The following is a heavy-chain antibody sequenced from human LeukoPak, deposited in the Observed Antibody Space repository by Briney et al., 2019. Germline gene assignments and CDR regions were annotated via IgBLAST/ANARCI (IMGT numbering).Heavy chain of an antibody. V-gene: IGHV3-7*05. J-gene: IGHJ4*02. D-gene: IGHD3-16*01. CDR3: GRIAYGNYV. CDR1: GFTFSNYW. CDR2: IKEDGSEK. Sequence: PGGSLRLSCAASGFTFSNYWMSWVRQAPGKGLEWVANIKEDGSEKHYVDSMKDRFTISRDNTKNSLYLEVNSLRAEDTAVYYCGRIAYGNYVWGQGALVTVSS.